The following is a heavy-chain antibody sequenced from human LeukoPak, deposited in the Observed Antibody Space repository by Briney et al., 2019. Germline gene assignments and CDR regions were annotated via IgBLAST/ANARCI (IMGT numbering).Heavy chain of an antibody. J-gene: IGHJ4*02. CDR3: ASEVDCGGDCYFAY. CDR2: ISSSSSSI. D-gene: IGHD2-21*02. V-gene: IGHV3-48*04. CDR1: GFTFSDYS. Sequence: GGSLRLSCAASGFTFSDYSMNWVRQAPGKGLEWVSYISSSSSSIYYADSVRGRFTISRDNAKNSLYLQMNSLRADDTAVYYCASEVDCGGDCYFAYWGQGTLVTVSS.